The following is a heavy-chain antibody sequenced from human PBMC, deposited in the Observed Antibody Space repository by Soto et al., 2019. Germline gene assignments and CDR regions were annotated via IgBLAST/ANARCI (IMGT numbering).Heavy chain of an antibody. Sequence: QVQLVESGGGVVQPGRSLRLSCAASGFSFSGYPMHWVRQTPGKGLEWVALISFDGTNKYYADSVKGRFTISRDNSRNPLFLRMNSLRADDTSLYYCAMPSGSYYPYWGQGTLVTVSS. CDR2: ISFDGTNK. CDR3: AMPSGSYYPY. CDR1: GFSFSGYP. V-gene: IGHV3-30-3*01. J-gene: IGHJ4*02. D-gene: IGHD1-26*01.